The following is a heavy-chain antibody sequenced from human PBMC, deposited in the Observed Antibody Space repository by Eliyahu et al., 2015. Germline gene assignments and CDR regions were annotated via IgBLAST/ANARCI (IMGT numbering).Heavy chain of an antibody. Sequence: QVQLVESGGGVVQPGRSLRXSCAXXGFPFSSXGMHWVRQAPGKGLEWVAVIWYDGSNKYYADSVKGRFTISRDNSKNTLYLQMNSLRAEXTAVYYCARDRPYSSSSPPFDYWGQGTLVTVSS. J-gene: IGHJ4*02. D-gene: IGHD6-6*01. V-gene: IGHV3-33*01. CDR2: IWYDGSNK. CDR1: GFPFSSXG. CDR3: ARDRPYSSSSPPFDY.